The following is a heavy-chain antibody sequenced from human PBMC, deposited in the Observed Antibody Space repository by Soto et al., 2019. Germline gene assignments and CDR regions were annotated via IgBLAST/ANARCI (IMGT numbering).Heavy chain of an antibody. CDR3: ARDGTSAAGRAYYFDY. Sequence: SETLSLTCTVSGGSISSYYWSWIRRPPGKGLEWIGYIYYSGSTNYNPSLKSRVTISVDTSKNQFSLKLSSVTAADTAVYYCARDGTSAAGRAYYFDYWGQGTLVTVSS. CDR1: GGSISSYY. CDR2: IYYSGST. J-gene: IGHJ4*02. D-gene: IGHD6-13*01. V-gene: IGHV4-59*01.